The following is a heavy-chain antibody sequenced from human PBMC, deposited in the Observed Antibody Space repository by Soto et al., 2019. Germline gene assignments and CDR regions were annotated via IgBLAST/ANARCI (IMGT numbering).Heavy chain of an antibody. CDR3: ARMYCSGGSCYSHYYYGMDV. CDR1: GGTFSSYA. V-gene: IGHV1-69*01. J-gene: IGHJ6*02. CDR2: IIPIFGTA. Sequence: QVQLVQSGAEVKKPGSSVKVSCKASGGTFSSYAISWVRQAPGQGLEWMGGIIPIFGTANYAQKFQGRVTITADESTSTVYMELSSLRSEDTAVYYCARMYCSGGSCYSHYYYGMDVWGQGTTVTVSS. D-gene: IGHD2-15*01.